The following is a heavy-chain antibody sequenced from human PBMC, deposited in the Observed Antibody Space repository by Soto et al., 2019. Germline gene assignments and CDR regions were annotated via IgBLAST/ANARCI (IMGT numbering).Heavy chain of an antibody. Sequence: ASVKVSCKASGGTFSSYAISWVRQAPGQGLEWMGGIIPIFGTANYAQKFQGRATITADESTSTAYMELSSLRSEDTAVYYCASIYGSGRGGWTQTFDYWGQGTLVTVSS. CDR1: GGTFSSYA. J-gene: IGHJ4*02. CDR2: IIPIFGTA. D-gene: IGHD3-10*01. CDR3: ASIYGSGRGGWTQTFDY. V-gene: IGHV1-69*13.